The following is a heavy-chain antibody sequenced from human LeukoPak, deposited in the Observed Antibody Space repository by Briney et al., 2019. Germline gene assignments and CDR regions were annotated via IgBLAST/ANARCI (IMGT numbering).Heavy chain of an antibody. V-gene: IGHV3-48*03. CDR3: AREKATTAFDY. CDR1: GFTFSSYE. Sequence: GGSLRLSCAASGFTFSSYEMNWVRQAPGKGLEWVSYISSSGRTIYYADSVKGRFTISRDNAKNSLYLEMNGRRAKDTAVYYCAREKATTAFDYWGQGTLVTVSS. J-gene: IGHJ4*02. D-gene: IGHD4-17*01. CDR2: ISSSGRTI.